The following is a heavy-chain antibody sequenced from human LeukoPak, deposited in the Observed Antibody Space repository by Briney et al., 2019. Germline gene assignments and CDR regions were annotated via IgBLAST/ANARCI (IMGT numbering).Heavy chain of an antibody. J-gene: IGHJ4*02. Sequence: PGGSLRLSCAASGFTFSTYAMHWVRQAPGKGLEWVSGISWNSGSIGYADSVKGRFTISRDNAKNSLYLQMNSLRAEDTALYYCAKGRQLPHYWGQGTLVTVSS. CDR1: GFTFSTYA. CDR2: ISWNSGSI. CDR3: AKGRQLPHY. V-gene: IGHV3-9*01. D-gene: IGHD6-6*01.